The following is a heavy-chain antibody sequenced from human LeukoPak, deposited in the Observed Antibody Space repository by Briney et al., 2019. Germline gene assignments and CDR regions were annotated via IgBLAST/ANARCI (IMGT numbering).Heavy chain of an antibody. Sequence: SETLSLTCTVSGGSISSSSYYWSWIRQPPGKGLEWIGYIYYSGSTNYNPSLKSRVTISVDTSKNQFSLKLSSVTAADTAVYYCARGEISNRGPYAFDIWGQGTMVTVSS. D-gene: IGHD4-4*01. V-gene: IGHV4-61*01. CDR1: GGSISSSSYY. CDR2: IYYSGST. J-gene: IGHJ3*02. CDR3: ARGEISNRGPYAFDI.